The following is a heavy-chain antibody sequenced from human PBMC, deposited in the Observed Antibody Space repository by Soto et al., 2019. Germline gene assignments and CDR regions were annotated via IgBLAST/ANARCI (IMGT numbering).Heavy chain of an antibody. CDR1: GGSISSGGYY. J-gene: IGHJ4*02. D-gene: IGHD3-16*01. Sequence: SETLSLTCTVSGGSISSGGYYWSWIRQHPVKGLEWIGYIYYSGSTYYNPSLKSRVTISVDTSKNQFSLHLSSVTAADTAVYYCARHAAYDSVWGKSDGSDYWGQGTLVTVS. CDR2: IYYSGST. V-gene: IGHV4-31*03. CDR3: ARHAAYDSVWGKSDGSDY.